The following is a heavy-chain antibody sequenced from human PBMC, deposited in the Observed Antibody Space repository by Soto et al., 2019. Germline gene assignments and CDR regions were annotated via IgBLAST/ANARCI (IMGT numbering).Heavy chain of an antibody. CDR1: GFTFSSYS. V-gene: IGHV3-21*01. D-gene: IGHD5-12*01. CDR3: ATPRSEYSGYDHQSDAFDI. CDR2: ISSSSSYI. Sequence: PGGSLRLSCAASGFTFSSYSMNWVRQAPGKGLEWVSSISSSSSYIYYADSVKGRFTISRDNAKNSLYLQMNSLRAEDTAVYYCATPRSEYSGYDHQSDAFDIWGQGTMVTVSS. J-gene: IGHJ3*02.